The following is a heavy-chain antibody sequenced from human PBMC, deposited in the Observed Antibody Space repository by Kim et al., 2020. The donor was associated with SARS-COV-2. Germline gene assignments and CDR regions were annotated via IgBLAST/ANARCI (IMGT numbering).Heavy chain of an antibody. D-gene: IGHD3-9*01. J-gene: IGHJ4*02. CDR1: GFSFSNNW. Sequence: GGSLRLSSAASGFSFSNNWMYWVRQAPGKGLVWVSRIDNDGSITNYADSVKGRFIISRDNGKNTLYLQMKSLRAEDTAVYYCAKVGYDWSIDYWGQGTLVTVSS. CDR3: AKVGYDWSIDY. V-gene: IGHV3-74*01. CDR2: IDNDGSIT.